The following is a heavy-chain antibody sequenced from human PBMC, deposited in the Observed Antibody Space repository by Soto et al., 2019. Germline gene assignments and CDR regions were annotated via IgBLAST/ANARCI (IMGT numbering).Heavy chain of an antibody. D-gene: IGHD3-22*01. Sequence: SETLSLTCAVYGESFSNHYWTWIRQSPGKGLEWVGEINYSGSTRYNWSLGSRVTISVDTSKNQFSLMVTSVTAEDTAVYYCARGVVYRDIGLAYGMDVWGQGTTVTVSS. CDR1: GESFSNHY. J-gene: IGHJ6*02. V-gene: IGHV4-34*01. CDR3: ARGVVYRDIGLAYGMDV. CDR2: INYSGST.